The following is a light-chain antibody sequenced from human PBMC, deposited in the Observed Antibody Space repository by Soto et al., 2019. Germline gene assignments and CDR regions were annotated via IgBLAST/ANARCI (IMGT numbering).Light chain of an antibody. CDR1: QSVSSSY. V-gene: IGKV3-20*01. Sequence: ESELTESPGTLSLSPGERAALSCRASQSVSSSYLAWYQQKSGQAPRLLIYAASTRATGIPDRFSGSGSGTDFTLTISRLEPEDFAVYFCQLYGSSPPRYTFGQGTKVDIK. CDR3: QLYGSSPPRYT. CDR2: AAS. J-gene: IGKJ2*01.